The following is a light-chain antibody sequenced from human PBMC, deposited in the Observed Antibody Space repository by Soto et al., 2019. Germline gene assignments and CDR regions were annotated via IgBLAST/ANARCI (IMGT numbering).Light chain of an antibody. CDR3: QQYIYWPWT. CDR2: GAS. CDR1: QSVSST. Sequence: EIVLTPSPATLSFSPGERATIPCRASQSVSSTLAWYQQKPGQAHRLLIYGASTRATGIPDRFSGSGSGTEFTLTISSLQSEDFAVYYCQQYIYWPWTFGQGTKVDIK. V-gene: IGKV3-15*01. J-gene: IGKJ1*01.